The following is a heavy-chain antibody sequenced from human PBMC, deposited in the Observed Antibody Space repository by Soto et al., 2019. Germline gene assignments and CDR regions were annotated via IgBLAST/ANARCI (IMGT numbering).Heavy chain of an antibody. CDR2: INQDGSDK. D-gene: IGHD2-21*01. V-gene: IGHV3-7*03. CDR3: AKQKRPFLSSFGS. Sequence: PGGSLRLSCAASGFTFRIYSMSWVRQAPGKGLEWVASINQDGSDKYYVDSVEGRFSISRDNVKSSVSLQMTTLRVDDTAVYYCAKQKRPFLSSFGSWGLGTLVTV. CDR1: GFTFRIYS. J-gene: IGHJ4*02.